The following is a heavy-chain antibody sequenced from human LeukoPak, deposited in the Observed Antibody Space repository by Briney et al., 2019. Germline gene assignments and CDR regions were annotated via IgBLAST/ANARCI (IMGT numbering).Heavy chain of an antibody. Sequence: IGSIYYSGSTYYNPSLKSRVTISVDTSKNQFSLKLSSVTAADTAVYYCARTRRKQRHFDYWGQGTLVTVSS. V-gene: IGHV4-39*01. CDR2: IYYSGST. D-gene: IGHD6-25*01. J-gene: IGHJ4*02. CDR3: ARTRRKQRHFDY.